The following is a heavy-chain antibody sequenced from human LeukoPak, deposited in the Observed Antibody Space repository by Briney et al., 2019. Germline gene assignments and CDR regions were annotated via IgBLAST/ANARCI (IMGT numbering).Heavy chain of an antibody. CDR1: GFTVSSNY. Sequence: GGSLRLSCAASGFTVSSNYMNWVRQAPGKGLEWVSTISGSGDSTYYADSVKGRFTISRDNSKNTLYLQMNSLRAEDTAVYYCAKDRSVVAATSAFDIWGQGTMVTVSS. CDR2: ISGSGDST. CDR3: AKDRSVVAATSAFDI. J-gene: IGHJ3*02. V-gene: IGHV3-23*01. D-gene: IGHD2-15*01.